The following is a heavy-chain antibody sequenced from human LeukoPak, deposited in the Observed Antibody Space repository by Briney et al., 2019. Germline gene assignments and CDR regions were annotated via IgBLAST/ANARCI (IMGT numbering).Heavy chain of an antibody. D-gene: IGHD1-26*01. J-gene: IGHJ4*02. CDR1: EFTFSSYN. CDR2: ISSSGTYI. Sequence: GGSLRLSCSAFEFTFSSYNMNWVRQAPGKGLEWVSSISSSGTYIYYADSVKGRFTISRDNAQNSLYLQMNSLRAEDTAIYYCVRDRGTYRPIDYWGQGTLVTVSS. CDR3: VRDRGTYRPIDY. V-gene: IGHV3-21*04.